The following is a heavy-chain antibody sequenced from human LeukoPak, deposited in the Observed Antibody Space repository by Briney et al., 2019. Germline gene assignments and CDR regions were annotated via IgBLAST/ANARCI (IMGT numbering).Heavy chain of an antibody. D-gene: IGHD3-3*01. CDR3: ARSGYGYYYYMDV. V-gene: IGHV4-39*01. Sequence: PSETLSLTCTVSGSSISSSSYYWGWIRQPPGKGLEWIGSIHYSGSTYYNPSLKSRVTISVDTSKNQFSLKLSSVTAADTAVYYCARSGYGYYYYMDVWGKGTTVTVSS. CDR2: IHYSGST. CDR1: GSSISSSSYY. J-gene: IGHJ6*03.